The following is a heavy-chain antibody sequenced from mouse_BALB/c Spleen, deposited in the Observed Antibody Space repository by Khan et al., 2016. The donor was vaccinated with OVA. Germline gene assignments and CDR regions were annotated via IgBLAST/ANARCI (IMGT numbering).Heavy chain of an antibody. CDR1: GYTFTNYI. V-gene: IGHV1S136*01. CDR3: ARDYGSSFWFAY. J-gene: IGHJ3*01. CDR2: INPYNDGT. Sequence: EVQLQESGPELVKPGASVKMSCKASGYTFTNYIIHWVRQKPGQGLEWIGYINPYNDGTKNNEKFKGKATLTSDKSSSTAYMELSGLTSEASAVCYWARDYGSSFWFAYWGQGTLVTVSA. D-gene: IGHD1-1*01.